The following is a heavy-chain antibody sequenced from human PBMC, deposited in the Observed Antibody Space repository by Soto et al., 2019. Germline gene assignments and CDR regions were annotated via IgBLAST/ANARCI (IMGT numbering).Heavy chain of an antibody. J-gene: IGHJ4*02. CDR1: GFFFSSYA. CDR2: ISGNGGST. D-gene: IGHD6-13*01. V-gene: IGHV3-23*01. CDR3: ARDPPYSSSWSYFDY. Sequence: EVQLLESGGGLVQPGGSLRLSCAASGFFFSSYAMSWVRQAPGKGLEWVSSISGNGGSTYYADSVKGRFTISRDNAGSSLFLQMNSLRAEDTAMYYCARDPPYSSSWSYFDYWGQGTLVTVSS.